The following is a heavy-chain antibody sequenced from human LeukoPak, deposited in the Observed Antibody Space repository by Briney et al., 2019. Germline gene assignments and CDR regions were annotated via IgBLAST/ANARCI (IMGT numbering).Heavy chain of an antibody. CDR1: GFTFSSYA. CDR2: ISGSGGST. CDR3: ARPVGATGDHWFDP. D-gene: IGHD1-26*01. Sequence: GGSLRLSCAASGFTFSSYAMCWVRQAPGKGLEWVSAISGSGGSTYYADSVKGRFTISRDNSKNTLYLQMNSLRAEDTAVYYCARPVGATGDHWFDPWGQGTLVTVSS. J-gene: IGHJ5*02. V-gene: IGHV3-23*01.